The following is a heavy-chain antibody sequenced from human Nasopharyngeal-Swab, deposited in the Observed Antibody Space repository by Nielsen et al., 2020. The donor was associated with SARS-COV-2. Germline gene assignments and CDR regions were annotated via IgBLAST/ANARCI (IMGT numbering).Heavy chain of an antibody. CDR3: ARGRPLGGYYFGYFDY. CDR2: ISSGSSTI. V-gene: IGHV3-48*02. Sequence: GESLKISCAASGFTFSSYSMNWVRQAPGKGLEWVSYISSGSSTIYYADSVKGRFTISRDNAKNSLYLQMNSLRDEDTAVYFCARGRPLGGYYFGYFDYWGQGTLVTVSS. D-gene: IGHD3-3*01. J-gene: IGHJ4*02. CDR1: GFTFSSYS.